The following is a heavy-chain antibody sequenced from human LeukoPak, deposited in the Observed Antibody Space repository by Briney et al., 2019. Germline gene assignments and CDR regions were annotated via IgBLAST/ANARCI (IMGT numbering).Heavy chain of an antibody. CDR3: AKDRGHCINGVCHNYYYMDV. D-gene: IGHD2-8*01. J-gene: IGHJ6*03. CDR1: GFTFSSYG. CDR2: IWDDGNNK. Sequence: GGSLRLSCAASGFTFSSYGMHWVRQAPGKGLEWVAVIWDDGNNKYYADSVKGRVTISRDNSKNTLYLQMNSLRAEDTAVYYCAKDRGHCINGVCHNYYYMDVWGKGTTVTVSS. V-gene: IGHV3-33*06.